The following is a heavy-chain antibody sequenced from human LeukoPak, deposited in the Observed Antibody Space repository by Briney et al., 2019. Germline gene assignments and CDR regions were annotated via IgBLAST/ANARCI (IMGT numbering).Heavy chain of an antibody. Sequence: GGSLRLSCAASGFAFSSYAMSWVRQAPGKGLEWVSDINGSGASTYYADSVKGRFTISRDNSKNTLYLQMNSLRAEDTAVYYCAKKYNTGLDPWGQGTLVTVSS. CDR1: GFAFSSYA. V-gene: IGHV3-23*01. J-gene: IGHJ5*02. CDR2: INGSGAST. D-gene: IGHD1-14*01. CDR3: AKKYNTGLDP.